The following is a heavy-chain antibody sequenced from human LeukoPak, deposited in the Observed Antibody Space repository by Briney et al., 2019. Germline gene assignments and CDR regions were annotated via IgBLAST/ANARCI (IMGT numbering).Heavy chain of an antibody. CDR3: ARASGSSWYERRLHAYYYYMGV. D-gene: IGHD6-13*01. V-gene: IGHV4-39*07. CDR1: GGSIISTIDY. Sequence: PSETLSLTCTVSGGSIISTIDYWGWIRQPPGEGLEWIGSIDYSGSTYYNPSLKSRVTISVDTSKNQFSLNLSSVTAADTAVYSCARASGSSWYERRLHAYYYYMGVWGKGTTVTVSS. CDR2: IDYSGST. J-gene: IGHJ6*03.